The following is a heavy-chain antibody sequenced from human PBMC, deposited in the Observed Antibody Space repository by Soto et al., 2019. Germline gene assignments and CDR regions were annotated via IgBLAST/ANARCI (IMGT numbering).Heavy chain of an antibody. Sequence: QVQLQESGPGLVKPSGTLSLTCAVSGGSISSSNWWSWVRQPPGKELEWIGEIYHSGSTNYNPSLKIRVPLSVDNSKNQFSLKLSSVTAADTAVYYCARVRGNAPRDFDYWGQGTLVTVSS. CDR3: ARVRGNAPRDFDY. D-gene: IGHD4-4*01. J-gene: IGHJ4*02. CDR2: IYHSGST. CDR1: GGSISSSNW. V-gene: IGHV4-4*02.